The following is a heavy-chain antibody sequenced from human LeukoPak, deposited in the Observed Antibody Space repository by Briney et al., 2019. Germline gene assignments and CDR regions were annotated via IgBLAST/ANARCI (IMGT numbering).Heavy chain of an antibody. V-gene: IGHV3-23*01. D-gene: IGHD3-10*01. Sequence: GGSLRLSCAASGFTFSTYAMSWVRQAPGKGLEWVSAISGSGVDTYSADSVKGRFTISRDSSKNTLYLQMNSLRAEDTAIYYCAREVHGSGTLYLDYWGQGTLVTVSS. CDR1: GFTFSTYA. CDR3: AREVHGSGTLYLDY. J-gene: IGHJ4*02. CDR2: ISGSGVDT.